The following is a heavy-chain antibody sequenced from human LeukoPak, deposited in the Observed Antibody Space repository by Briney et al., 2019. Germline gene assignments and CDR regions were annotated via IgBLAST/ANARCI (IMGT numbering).Heavy chain of an antibody. D-gene: IGHD3-10*01. CDR3: AKGFARGGYYYGMDV. Sequence: GGSLRLSCAASGFTFSSYAKSWVRQAPGKGLEWVSAISGSGGSTYYADSVKGRFTISRDNSKNTLYLQMNSLRAEDTAVYYCAKGFARGGYYYGMDVWGQGTTVTVSS. V-gene: IGHV3-23*01. J-gene: IGHJ6*02. CDR2: ISGSGGST. CDR1: GFTFSSYA.